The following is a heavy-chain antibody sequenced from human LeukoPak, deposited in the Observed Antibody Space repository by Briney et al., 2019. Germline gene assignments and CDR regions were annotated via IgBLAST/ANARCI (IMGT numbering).Heavy chain of an antibody. CDR3: ARGHYGMDV. CDR2: LHPSGDSG. Sequence: PGGSLRLSCAASGFTFRNHYMSWIRQAPGKGLEWISYLHPSGDSGDGVYYADSVKGRFTISRDNAKSSLNLQMNSLRVEDTAIYYCARGHYGMDVWGQGTTVIVS. V-gene: IGHV3-11*01. J-gene: IGHJ6*02. CDR1: GFTFRNHY.